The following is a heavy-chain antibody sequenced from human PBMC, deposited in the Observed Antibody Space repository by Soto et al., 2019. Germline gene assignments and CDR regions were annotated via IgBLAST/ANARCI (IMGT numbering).Heavy chain of an antibody. D-gene: IGHD5-12*01. CDR1: GYTFTSYA. Sequence: QVQLVQSGAEVKKPGASVKVSCKASGYTFTSYAMHWVRQAPGQRLEWMGWINAGNGNTKYSQKFQGRVTITRDTSARTAYMELSSLRSEDTAVYYCARYGGQLRDFDYWGQGTLVTVSS. V-gene: IGHV1-3*01. J-gene: IGHJ4*02. CDR3: ARYGGQLRDFDY. CDR2: INAGNGNT.